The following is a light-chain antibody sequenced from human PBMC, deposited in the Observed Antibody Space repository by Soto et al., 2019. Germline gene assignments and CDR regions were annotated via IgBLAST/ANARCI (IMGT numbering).Light chain of an antibody. J-gene: IGKJ3*01. Sequence: ETVMTQSPATLSASPGERASLSCRASQSVSNNLAWYLQKPGQAPRLLIYGASTRATGVPARFSGSGSGTEFTLTISSLQSEDFGVYYCQQYNNWPLFTFGPGTKVDIK. CDR3: QQYNNWPLFT. CDR2: GAS. CDR1: QSVSNN. V-gene: IGKV3-15*01.